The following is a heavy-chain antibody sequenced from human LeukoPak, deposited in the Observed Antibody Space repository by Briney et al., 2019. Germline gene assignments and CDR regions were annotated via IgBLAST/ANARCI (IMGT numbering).Heavy chain of an antibody. Sequence: ASVKVSCKASGYNFISYGITWARQAPGQGLEWMGWISPYNGNTNYAQKLQGRVTMTTDTSTSTAYMELRSLRSDDTAVYYCARTGSGSSSIEAFDYWGQGTLVTVSS. CDR1: GYNFISYG. J-gene: IGHJ4*02. CDR3: ARTGSGSSSIEAFDY. V-gene: IGHV1-18*01. D-gene: IGHD3-10*01. CDR2: ISPYNGNT.